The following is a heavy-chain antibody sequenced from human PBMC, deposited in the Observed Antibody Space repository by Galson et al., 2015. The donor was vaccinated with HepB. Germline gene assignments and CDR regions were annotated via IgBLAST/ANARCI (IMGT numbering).Heavy chain of an antibody. Sequence: SLRLSCAASGFTFSSYSMNWVRQAPGKGLEYVSAISSNGGSTYYADSVKGRFTISRDNSKNTLYLQMSSLRAEDTAVYYCVSDGDCSGGSCYQVDYWGQGTLVTVSS. J-gene: IGHJ4*02. CDR3: VSDGDCSGGSCYQVDY. CDR1: GFTFSSYS. CDR2: ISSNGGST. V-gene: IGHV3-64D*06. D-gene: IGHD2-15*01.